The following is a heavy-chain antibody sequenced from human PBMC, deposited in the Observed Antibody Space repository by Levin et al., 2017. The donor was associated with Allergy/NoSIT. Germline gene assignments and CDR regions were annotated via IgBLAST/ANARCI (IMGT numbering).Heavy chain of an antibody. CDR3: ARSTRSAYCGGDCYSGYFQH. D-gene: IGHD2-21*02. CDR1: GGSISSGGYS. J-gene: IGHJ1*01. CDR2: IYHSGST. V-gene: IGHV4-30-2*01. Sequence: SETLSLTCAVSGGSISSGGYSWSWIRQPPGKGLEWIGYIYHSGSTYYNPSLKSRVTISVDRSKNQFSLKLSSVTAADTAVYYCARSTRSAYCGGDCYSGYFQHWGQGTLVTVSS.